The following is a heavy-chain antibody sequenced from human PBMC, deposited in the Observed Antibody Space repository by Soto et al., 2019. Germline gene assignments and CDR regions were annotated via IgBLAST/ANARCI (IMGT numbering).Heavy chain of an antibody. J-gene: IGHJ4*02. CDR3: TKDTAMVRGVITGVPKEFDY. CDR1: GFNFSNYG. D-gene: IGHD3-10*01. Sequence: PGGPQRLSCTASGFNFSNYGMHRVSKEPGKGLEWVAVISYDGSNKYYADSVKGRFTISRDNSKNTLYLQMNSLRAEDTAVYYCTKDTAMVRGVITGVPKEFDYWGQGTLVTVSS. V-gene: IGHV3-30*18. CDR2: ISYDGSNK.